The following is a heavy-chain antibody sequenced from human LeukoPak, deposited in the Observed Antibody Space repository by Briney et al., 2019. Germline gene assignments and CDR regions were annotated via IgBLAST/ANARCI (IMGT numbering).Heavy chain of an antibody. D-gene: IGHD3-22*01. Sequence: GRSLRLSCAASGFTFNSYAMHWVRQAPGKGPEWVAVISYDGSNKHYADSVKGRLTISRDNSKNTMYLQMNSLRAEDTAMYYCARAPMSYDSSGFGGAFDIWGQGTMVTVSS. V-gene: IGHV3-30-3*01. J-gene: IGHJ3*02. CDR1: GFTFNSYA. CDR2: ISYDGSNK. CDR3: ARAPMSYDSSGFGGAFDI.